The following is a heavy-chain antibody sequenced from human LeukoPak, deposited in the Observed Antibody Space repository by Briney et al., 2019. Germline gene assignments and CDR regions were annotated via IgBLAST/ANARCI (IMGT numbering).Heavy chain of an antibody. V-gene: IGHV3-23*01. D-gene: IGHD3-16*01. CDR1: GFTFSSYA. Sequence: QSGGSLRLSCAASGFTFSSYAMSWVRQAPGKGLEWVSAISGSGGSTYYADSVKGRFTISRDNSKNTLYLQMNSLRAEDTAVYYCAKDLSAMITFGGVMGYWGQGTLVTVSS. J-gene: IGHJ4*02. CDR2: ISGSGGST. CDR3: AKDLSAMITFGGVMGY.